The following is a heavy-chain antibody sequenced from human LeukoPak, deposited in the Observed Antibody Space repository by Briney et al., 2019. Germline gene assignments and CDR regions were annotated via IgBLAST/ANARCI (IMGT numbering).Heavy chain of an antibody. CDR2: FDPEDGET. J-gene: IGHJ5*02. D-gene: IGHD2-2*01. CDR3: ATSPAAAPDWFDP. CDR1: GYTLTELS. Sequence: ASVKVSCKVSGYTLTELSMHWVRQAPGKGREWMGGFDPEDGETIYAQKFQGRVTMTEDTSTDTAYMGLSSLRSEDTAVYYCATSPAAAPDWFDPWGQGTLVTVSS. V-gene: IGHV1-24*01.